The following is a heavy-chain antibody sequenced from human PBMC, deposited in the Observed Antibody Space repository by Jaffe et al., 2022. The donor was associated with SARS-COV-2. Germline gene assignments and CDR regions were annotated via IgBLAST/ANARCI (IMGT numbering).Heavy chain of an antibody. J-gene: IGHJ5*02. D-gene: IGHD3-3*01. V-gene: IGHV2-5*01. Sequence: QITLKESGPTLVKPTQTLTLTCTFSGFSLSTSGVGVGWIRQPPGKALEWLALIYWNDDKRYSPSLKSRLTITKDTSKNQVVLTMTNMDPVDTATYYCAHRLHYYDFWSGYPTDWFDPWGQGTLVTVSS. CDR1: GFSLSTSGVG. CDR2: IYWNDDK. CDR3: AHRLHYYDFWSGYPTDWFDP.